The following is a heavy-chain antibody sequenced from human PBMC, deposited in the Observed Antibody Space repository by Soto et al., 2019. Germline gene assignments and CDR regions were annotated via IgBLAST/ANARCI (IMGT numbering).Heavy chain of an antibody. J-gene: IGHJ6*02. V-gene: IGHV1-3*01. D-gene: IGHD3-16*02. CDR2: MNAGTVMT. CDR1: VYTFTRFP. Sequence: QVQLVQSGADVKKPVASVNISCKASVYTFTRFPIHWVRQAPGQILEWLGWMNAGTVMTRYSHTFQGRISITRDTYASTAYLGLSSLRSEDTAVYYCASAMDCDGILCYTPRYSYYYYGMDVWGQGTTVTVAS. CDR3: ASAMDCDGILCYTPRYSYYYYGMDV.